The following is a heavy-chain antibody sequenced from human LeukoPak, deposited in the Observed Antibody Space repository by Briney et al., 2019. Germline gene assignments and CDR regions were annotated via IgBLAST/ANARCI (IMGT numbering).Heavy chain of an antibody. CDR1: GFTFSRYW. J-gene: IGHJ4*02. CDR3: AGEAAGVFDS. CDR2: IKPDGSEK. D-gene: IGHD6-13*01. V-gene: IGHV3-7*04. Sequence: GGPVRLSCAASGFTFSRYWMSWVRQAPGKGLEWVATIKPDGSEKYNVGPVRGRFTVSRDNAKNSLYLQMSSLRAEDTAVYYCAGEAAGVFDSWGQGALVTVSS.